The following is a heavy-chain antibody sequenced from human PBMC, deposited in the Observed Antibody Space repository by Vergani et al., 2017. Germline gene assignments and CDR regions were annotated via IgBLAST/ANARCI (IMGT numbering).Heavy chain of an antibody. CDR3: VRRYNVVRETDYFDY. Sequence: QLQLQESGSGLVNPSQTLSLNCAASGGSISSGAFSWGWIRQPPGRGPQWIGHIFQSGSPDYNSSLKRRVNISLDKSKNHFSLSLSSVTAADTAVYYCVRRYNVVRETDYFDYWGQGILVTVSS. CDR2: IFQSGSP. J-gene: IGHJ4*02. D-gene: IGHD3-10*01. V-gene: IGHV4-30-2*01. CDR1: GGSISSGAFS.